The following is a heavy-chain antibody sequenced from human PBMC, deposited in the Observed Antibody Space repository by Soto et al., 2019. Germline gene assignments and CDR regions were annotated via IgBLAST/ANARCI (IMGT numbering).Heavy chain of an antibody. V-gene: IGHV4-59*01. CDR1: GGSISSYY. D-gene: IGHD6-13*01. CDR3: ARDGIAAAGYNYYYYMDV. CDR2: IYYSGST. J-gene: IGHJ6*03. Sequence: SETLSLTCTVSGGSISSYYWSWIRQPPGKGLEWIGYIYYSGSTNYNPSLKSRVTISVDTSKNQFSLKLSSVTAADTAVYYCARDGIAAAGYNYYYYMDVWGKGTTVTVSS.